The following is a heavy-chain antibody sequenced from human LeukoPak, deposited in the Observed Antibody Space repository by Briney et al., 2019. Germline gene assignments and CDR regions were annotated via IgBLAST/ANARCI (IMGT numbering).Heavy chain of an antibody. V-gene: IGHV1-18*01. CDR2: ISAYNGNT. D-gene: IGHD3-22*01. CDR1: GYTFTSYG. CDR3: ARDGGGYWIYYYYYGMDV. Sequence: ASVKVSCKASGYTFTSYGISWVRQAPGQGLEWMGWISAYNGNTNYAQKLQGRATMTTDTSTSTAYMELRSLRSDDTAVYYCARDGGGYWIYYYYYGMDVWGQGTTVTVSS. J-gene: IGHJ6*02.